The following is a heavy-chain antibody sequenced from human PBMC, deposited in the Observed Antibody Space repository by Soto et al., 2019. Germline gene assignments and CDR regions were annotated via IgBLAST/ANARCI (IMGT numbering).Heavy chain of an antibody. D-gene: IGHD3-3*01. V-gene: IGHV1-69*13. Sequence: SVKVSCKASGGTFSSYAISWVRQAPGQGLEWMGGIIPIFGTANYAQKFQGRVTITADESTSTAYMELSSLGSEDTAVYYCARDQGSYDFWSGYSPAHYYYYGMDVWGQGTTVTV. J-gene: IGHJ6*02. CDR2: IIPIFGTA. CDR3: ARDQGSYDFWSGYSPAHYYYYGMDV. CDR1: GGTFSSYA.